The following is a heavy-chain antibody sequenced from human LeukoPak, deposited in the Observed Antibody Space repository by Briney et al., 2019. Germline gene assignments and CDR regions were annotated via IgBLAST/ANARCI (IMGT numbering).Heavy chain of an antibody. CDR2: INHSGST. V-gene: IGHV4-34*01. J-gene: IGHJ5*02. Sequence: SETLSLTCAVYGGSFSGYYWSWIRQPPGKGLEWIGEINHSGSTNYTPSLKSRVTISVDTSKNQFSLKLSSVTAADTAVYYCERGIRFGRWFDPWGQGTLVTVSS. CDR1: GGSFSGYY. CDR3: ERGIRFGRWFDP. D-gene: IGHD3-16*01.